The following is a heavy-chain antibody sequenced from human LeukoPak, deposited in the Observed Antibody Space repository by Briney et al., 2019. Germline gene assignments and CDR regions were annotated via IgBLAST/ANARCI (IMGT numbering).Heavy chain of an antibody. CDR2: IWYDGSNK. CDR1: GFTFSIYG. D-gene: IGHD3-22*01. V-gene: IGHV3-33*01. Sequence: PGGSLRLSCAASGFTFSIYGMHWVRQAPGKGLEWVAVIWYDGSNKYYADSVKGRFTISRDNSKNTLYLQMNSLRAEDTAVYYCARAKYDSSGYYYVNWFDPWGQGTLVTVSS. J-gene: IGHJ5*02. CDR3: ARAKYDSSGYYYVNWFDP.